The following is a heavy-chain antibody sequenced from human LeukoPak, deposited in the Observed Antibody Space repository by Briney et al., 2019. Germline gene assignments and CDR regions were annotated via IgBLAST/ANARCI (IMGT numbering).Heavy chain of an antibody. D-gene: IGHD3-22*01. Sequence: SETLSLACTVSGASISSYYRSWIRQPPGKGLEWIGYIYYTGSTNYNPSLKNRVTISLDTSKNQFSLKLNSVTAADTAVYYCARGRSMIVVVTPFDYWGQGTLVTVSS. CDR1: GASISSYY. V-gene: IGHV4-59*01. J-gene: IGHJ4*02. CDR3: ARGRSMIVVVTPFDY. CDR2: IYYTGST.